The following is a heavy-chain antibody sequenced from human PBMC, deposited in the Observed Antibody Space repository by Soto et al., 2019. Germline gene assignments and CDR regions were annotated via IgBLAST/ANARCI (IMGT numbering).Heavy chain of an antibody. Sequence: GGSLRLSCAASGFTFSSYAMSWVRQAPGKGLEWVSAISGSGGSTYYADSVKGRFTISRDNSKNTLYLQMNSLRAGDTAVYYCAKDGQAPPLDSSGWTLTAYYYYYGMDVWGQGTTVTVSS. V-gene: IGHV3-23*01. CDR2: ISGSGGST. D-gene: IGHD6-19*01. CDR1: GFTFSSYA. CDR3: AKDGQAPPLDSSGWTLTAYYYYYGMDV. J-gene: IGHJ6*02.